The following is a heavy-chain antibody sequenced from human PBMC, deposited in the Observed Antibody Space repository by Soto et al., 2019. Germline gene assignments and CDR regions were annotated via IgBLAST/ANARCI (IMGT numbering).Heavy chain of an antibody. D-gene: IGHD3-16*01. J-gene: IGHJ4*02. CDR1: GDSISSSGYY. CDR3: ARHVRGSGTPGAY. V-gene: IGHV4-39*01. CDR2: IYYGGTT. Sequence: QVQLQESGPGLLRPSEALSLTCAVSGDSISSSGYYWGWIRQPPGTGLEWVGSIYYGGTTFHNPSLQRRVAIAVDTSRNHFALKLTSVTAADTAVDYWARHVRGSGTPGAYWGQGTLVTVSS.